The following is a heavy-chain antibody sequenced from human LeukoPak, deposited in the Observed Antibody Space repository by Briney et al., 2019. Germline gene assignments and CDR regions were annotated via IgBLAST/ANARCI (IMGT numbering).Heavy chain of an antibody. D-gene: IGHD4-17*01. V-gene: IGHV3-30-3*01. J-gene: IGHJ4*02. CDR1: GFTFSSYA. CDR2: ISYDGSNK. Sequence: GGSLRLSCAASGFTFSSYAMHWVRQAPGKGLEWVAVISYDGSNKYYADSVKGRFTISRDNSKNTLYLQMNSLRAEDTAVYYCARHIMTTVTTSGHEFDYWGQGTLVTVSS. CDR3: ARHIMTTVTTSGHEFDY.